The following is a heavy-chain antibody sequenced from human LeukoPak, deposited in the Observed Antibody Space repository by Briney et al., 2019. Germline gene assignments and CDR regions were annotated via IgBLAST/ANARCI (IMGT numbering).Heavy chain of an antibody. CDR2: IYSDGTT. D-gene: IGHD3-3*01. V-gene: IGHV3-53*01. Sequence: GGSLRLSCTVSGFTVSSNYMSWVRQAPGKGLEWVSVIYSDGTTYNADSVKGRFTISRDNSKNTLYLQMNSLRAEDTAVYYCAIPRTDYDFWSGYSDYWGQGTLVTVSS. J-gene: IGHJ4*02. CDR3: AIPRTDYDFWSGYSDY. CDR1: GFTVSSNY.